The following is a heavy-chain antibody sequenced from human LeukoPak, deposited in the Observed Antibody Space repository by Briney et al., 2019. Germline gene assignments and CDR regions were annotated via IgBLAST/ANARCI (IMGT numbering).Heavy chain of an antibody. V-gene: IGHV4-34*01. CDR2: INHSGST. D-gene: IGHD5-18*01. J-gene: IGHJ3*02. CDR1: GGSFSGYY. Sequence: SETLSLTCAVYGGSFSGYYWSWIRQPPGKGLEWIGEINHSGSTNYNPSLKSRVTISVDTSKNQFSLKLSSVTAADTAVYYCARAKIQDAFDIWGQGTMVTVSS. CDR3: ARAKIQDAFDI.